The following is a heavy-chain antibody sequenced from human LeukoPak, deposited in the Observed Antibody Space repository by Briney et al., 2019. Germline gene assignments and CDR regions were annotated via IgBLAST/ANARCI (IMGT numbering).Heavy chain of an antibody. CDR3: AKGYYYYMDV. CDR1: GFTFDDHA. Sequence: GRSLRLSCAASGFTFDDHAMHWVRHAPGKGLEWVSGISWNSGSIGYADSVKGRFTISRDNAKNSLYLQMNSLRAEDTALYYCAKGYYYYMDVWGKGTTVTVSS. CDR2: ISWNSGSI. V-gene: IGHV3-9*01. J-gene: IGHJ6*03.